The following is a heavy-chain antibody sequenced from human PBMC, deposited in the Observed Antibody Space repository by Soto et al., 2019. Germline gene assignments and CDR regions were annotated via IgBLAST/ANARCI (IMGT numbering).Heavy chain of an antibody. CDR2: ISYDGSNK. J-gene: IGHJ5*02. V-gene: IGHV3-30*14. Sequence: GGSLRLSCAASGFTFSSYAMHWVRQAPGKGLEWVAVISYDGSNKYYADSVKGRFTISRDNSKNTLYLQINSLRAEDTAVYYCARDTYCSSTSCYTPNWFDPWGQGTLVTVSS. CDR1: GFTFSSYA. D-gene: IGHD2-2*02. CDR3: ARDTYCSSTSCYTPNWFDP.